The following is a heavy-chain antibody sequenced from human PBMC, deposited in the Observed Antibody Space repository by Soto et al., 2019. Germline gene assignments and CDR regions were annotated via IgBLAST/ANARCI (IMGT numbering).Heavy chain of an antibody. CDR2: MNPNSGNT. CDR1: GYTFTSYD. V-gene: IGHV1-8*01. CDR3: AREIAVAGFDY. Sequence: QVQLVQSGAEVKKPGASVKVSCKASGYTFTSYDINWVRQATGQGLEWMGWMNPNSGNTASTQKFQGRVTMTRNTSISTAYMELRSLRSEATAVYYCAREIAVAGFDYWGQGTLVTVSS. J-gene: IGHJ4*02. D-gene: IGHD6-19*01.